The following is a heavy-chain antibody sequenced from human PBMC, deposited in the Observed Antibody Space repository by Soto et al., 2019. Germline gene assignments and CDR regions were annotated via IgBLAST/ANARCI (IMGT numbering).Heavy chain of an antibody. D-gene: IGHD3-3*01. Sequence: SETLSLTCTVSGGSISSSSYYWGWIRQPPGKGLEWIGSIYYSGSTYYNPSLKSRVTISVDTSKNQFSLKLSSVTAADTAVYYCARRAKYYDFWSGYSPINWFDPWGQGTLVTVSS. CDR2: IYYSGST. J-gene: IGHJ5*02. CDR1: GGSISSSSYY. V-gene: IGHV4-39*01. CDR3: ARRAKYYDFWSGYSPINWFDP.